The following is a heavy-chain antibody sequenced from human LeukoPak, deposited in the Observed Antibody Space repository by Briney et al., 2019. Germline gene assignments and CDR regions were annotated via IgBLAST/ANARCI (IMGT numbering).Heavy chain of an antibody. Sequence: SVKVSCKASGDTLNNYAISWLRQAPRQGLEWMGRILPFVGTATYAQNFQGRVTITADRPTSTANIELSSLTFDDTAVYYCARVACSDGRCYFDSWGQGSLITVSS. J-gene: IGHJ4*03. CDR3: ARVACSDGRCYFDS. D-gene: IGHD2-15*01. V-gene: IGHV1-69*04. CDR1: GDTLNNYA. CDR2: ILPFVGTA.